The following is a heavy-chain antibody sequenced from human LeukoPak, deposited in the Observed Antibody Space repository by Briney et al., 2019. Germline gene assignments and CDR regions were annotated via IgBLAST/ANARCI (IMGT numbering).Heavy chain of an antibody. J-gene: IGHJ4*02. CDR3: ARLYSGSPFDY. V-gene: IGHV4-59*12. CDR2: IYHSGST. Sequence: SETLSLTCTVSGGSISSYYWSWIRQPPGKGLEWIGYIYHSGSTYYNPSLKSRVTISVDRSKNQFSLKLSSVTAADTAVYYCARLYSGSPFDYWGQGTLVTVSS. D-gene: IGHD1-26*01. CDR1: GGSISSYY.